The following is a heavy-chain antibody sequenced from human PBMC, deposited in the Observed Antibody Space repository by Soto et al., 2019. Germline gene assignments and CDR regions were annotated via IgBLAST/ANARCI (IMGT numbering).Heavy chain of an antibody. CDR1: GYTFTSYG. Sequence: VASVKVSCKASGYTFTSYGISWVRQAPGQGLEWMGWISAYNGNTNYAQKLQGRVTMTTDTSTSTAYMELRSLRSDDTAVYYCAREGDSGSYWDYYYYGMDVWGQGTTVTVSS. CDR2: ISAYNGNT. V-gene: IGHV1-18*01. CDR3: AREGDSGSYWDYYYYGMDV. D-gene: IGHD1-26*01. J-gene: IGHJ6*02.